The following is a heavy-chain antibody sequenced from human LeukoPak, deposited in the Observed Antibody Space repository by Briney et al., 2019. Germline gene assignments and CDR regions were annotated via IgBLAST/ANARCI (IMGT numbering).Heavy chain of an antibody. CDR3: AKAGDCSSTSCYWVYFQH. V-gene: IGHV3-7*01. J-gene: IGHJ1*01. D-gene: IGHD2-2*01. CDR2: IKQDGSNK. CDR1: GFTFSSYW. Sequence: GGSLRLSCAASGFTFSSYWMSWVRQAPGKGLEWVANIKQDGSNKYYADSVRGRFTISRDNSKNTLYLQMNSLRAEDTAVYYCAKAGDCSSTSCYWVYFQHWGQGTLVTVSS.